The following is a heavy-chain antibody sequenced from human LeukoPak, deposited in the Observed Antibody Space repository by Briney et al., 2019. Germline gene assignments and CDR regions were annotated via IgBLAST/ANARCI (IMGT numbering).Heavy chain of an antibody. V-gene: IGHV3-30*02. D-gene: IGHD6-13*01. CDR2: IRYDGSNK. CDR1: GFTFSSYG. CDR3: AKDPYSSSWGFDY. Sequence: GGSLRLSCAASGFTFSSYGMHWVRQAPGKGLEWVAFIRYDGSNKYYADSVKGRFTISRDNSKNTLYLQMNSLRAEDTAVYYCAKDPYSSSWGFDYWGQGTLVTVSS. J-gene: IGHJ4*02.